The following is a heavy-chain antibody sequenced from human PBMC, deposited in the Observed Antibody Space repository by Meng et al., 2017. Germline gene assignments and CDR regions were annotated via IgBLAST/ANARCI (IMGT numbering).Heavy chain of an antibody. J-gene: IGHJ4*02. D-gene: IGHD3-10*01. CDR3: ARGTPGRSYSDY. CDR1: DYTFTGYG. V-gene: IGHV1-18*01. Sequence: QVQLVQFGAEVKKPGASVKVSCKASDYTFTGYGVSWVRQAPGQGLEWMAWLGAHDGDTSHAPKFQGRVTVSADRPTATAYMELRSLRSDDTAVYYCARGTPGRSYSDYWGQGTLVTVSS. CDR2: LGAHDGDT.